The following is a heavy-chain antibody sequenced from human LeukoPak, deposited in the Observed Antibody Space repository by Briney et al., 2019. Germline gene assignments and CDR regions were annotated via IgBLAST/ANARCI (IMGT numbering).Heavy chain of an antibody. V-gene: IGHV1-18*04. CDR3: ARGGLYDYVWGSPRDY. J-gene: IGHJ4*02. CDR1: GYTFTGYY. D-gene: IGHD3-16*01. CDR2: ISAYNANT. Sequence: ASVKVSCKASGYTFTGYYMHWVRQAPGQGLEWMGWISAYNANTNYAQKLQGRVTMTTDTSTSTAYMELRSLRSDDTAVYYCARGGLYDYVWGSPRDYWGQGTLVTVSS.